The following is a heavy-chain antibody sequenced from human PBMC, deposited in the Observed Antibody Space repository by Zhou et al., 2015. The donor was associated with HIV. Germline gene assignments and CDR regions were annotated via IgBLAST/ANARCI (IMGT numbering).Heavy chain of an antibody. CDR1: GGTFSSYA. Sequence: QVQLVQSGAEVKKPGSSVKVSCKASGGTFSSYAISWVRQAPGQGLEWMGGIIPIFGTANYAQKFQGRVTITADESTSTAYMELRSLRSDDTAVYYCAKDHVHCCRGALNALDTWGQGTMVTVSS. CDR3: AKDHVHCCRGALNALDT. CDR2: IIPIFGTA. D-gene: IGHD2-21*02. J-gene: IGHJ3*02. V-gene: IGHV1-69*01.